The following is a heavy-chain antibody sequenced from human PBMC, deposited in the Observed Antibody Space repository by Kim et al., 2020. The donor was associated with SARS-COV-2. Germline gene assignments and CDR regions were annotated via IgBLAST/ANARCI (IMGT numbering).Heavy chain of an antibody. Sequence: ASVKVSCKASGYTFTSYGISWVRQAPGQGLEWMGWISAYNGNTNYAQKLQGRVTMTTDTSTSTAYMELRSLRSDDTAVYYCARLGTVVPTYYYYGMDVWGQGTTVTVSS. CDR3: ARLGTVVPTYYYYGMDV. D-gene: IGHD2-15*01. V-gene: IGHV1-18*01. CDR2: ISAYNGNT. CDR1: GYTFTSYG. J-gene: IGHJ6*02.